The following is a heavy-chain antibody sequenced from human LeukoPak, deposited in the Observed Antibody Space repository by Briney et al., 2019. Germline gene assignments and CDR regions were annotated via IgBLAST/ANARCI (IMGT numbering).Heavy chain of an antibody. Sequence: ASVKVSCKASGYTFTSYYMHWVRQAPGQGLEWMGIINPSGGSTSYAQKFQGRVTMTTDTSTSTAYMELRSLRSDDTAVYYCARDSLDQLLFIDGYYGMDVWGQGTTVTVSS. CDR2: INPSGGST. J-gene: IGHJ6*02. CDR3: ARDSLDQLLFIDGYYGMDV. CDR1: GYTFTSYY. D-gene: IGHD2-2*01. V-gene: IGHV1-46*01.